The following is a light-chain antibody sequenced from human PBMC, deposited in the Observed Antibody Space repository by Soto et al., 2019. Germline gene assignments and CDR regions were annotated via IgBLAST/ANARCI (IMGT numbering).Light chain of an antibody. CDR2: DVS. J-gene: IGLJ2*01. V-gene: IGLV2-14*01. CDR3: ISYTSSGTLVV. CDR1: SSDVGGYNY. Sequence: QSALTQPASVSGSPGQSITISCTGTSSDVGGYNYVSWYQANPGRAPKLIIYDVSNRPSGISNRFSGSKSGNTASLTISGLQAEDEADYYCISYTSSGTLVVFGGGTQLTVL.